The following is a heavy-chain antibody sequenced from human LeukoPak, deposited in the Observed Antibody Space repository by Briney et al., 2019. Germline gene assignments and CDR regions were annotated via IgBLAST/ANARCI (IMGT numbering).Heavy chain of an antibody. Sequence: GGSLRLSCAASGFTFSSYAMHWVRQAPGKGLEWVAVISYDGSNKYYADSVKGRFTISRDNSKNTLYLQMNSLRAEDTAVYYCARTSGSYYPPDYWGQGTLVTVSS. CDR3: ARTSGSYYPPDY. J-gene: IGHJ4*02. V-gene: IGHV3-30*04. D-gene: IGHD1-26*01. CDR2: ISYDGSNK. CDR1: GFTFSSYA.